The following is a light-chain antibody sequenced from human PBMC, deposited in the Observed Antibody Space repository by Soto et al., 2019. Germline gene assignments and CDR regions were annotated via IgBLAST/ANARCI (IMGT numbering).Light chain of an antibody. J-gene: IGLJ1*01. Sequence: QAVVTQQPSASGTPGQRVIISCSGSSSNIGSNVVNWYQQLPGTAPRLLIYRDDQRPSGVTDRFSASRSGTTDSLAISWLQSEDEAHYYCSAWDGSLNGDVFGTGTKLTVL. CDR1: SSNIGSNV. V-gene: IGLV1-44*01. CDR3: SAWDGSLNGDV. CDR2: RDD.